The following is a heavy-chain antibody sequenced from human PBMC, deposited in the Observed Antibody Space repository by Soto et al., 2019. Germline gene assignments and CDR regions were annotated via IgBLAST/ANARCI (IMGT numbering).Heavy chain of an antibody. D-gene: IGHD2-15*01. CDR1: GFTFSSYS. Sequence: GGSLRLSCAASGFTFSSYSMNWVRQAPGKGLEWVSYISSSSSTIYYADSVKGRFTISRDNAKNSLYLQMNSLRDEDTAVYYCARGPLYCSGGSCYSHFDYWGQGT. CDR3: ARGPLYCSGGSCYSHFDY. CDR2: ISSSSSTI. J-gene: IGHJ4*02. V-gene: IGHV3-48*02.